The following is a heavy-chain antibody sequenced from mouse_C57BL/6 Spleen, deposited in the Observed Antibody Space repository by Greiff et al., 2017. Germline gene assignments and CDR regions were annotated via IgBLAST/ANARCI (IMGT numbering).Heavy chain of an antibody. CDR1: GFTFSDYY. J-gene: IGHJ2*01. Sequence: EVQRVESEGGLVQPGSSMKLSCTASGFTFSDYYMAWVRQVPEKGLEWVANINYDGSSTYYLDSLKSRFIISRDNAKNILYLQMSSLKSEDTATYYCARDRMEYFDYWGQGTTLTVSS. CDR2: INYDGSST. V-gene: IGHV5-16*01. CDR3: ARDRMEYFDY.